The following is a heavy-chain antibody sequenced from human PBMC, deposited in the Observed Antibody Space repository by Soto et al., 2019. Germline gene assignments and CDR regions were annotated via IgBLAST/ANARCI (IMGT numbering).Heavy chain of an antibody. CDR1: GYSFTSYW. CDR2: IDPSDSYT. J-gene: IGHJ5*02. V-gene: IGHV5-10-1*01. D-gene: IGHD1-26*01. Sequence: PGEYLKISCKGSGYSFTSYWISWVRQMPGKGLEWMGRIDPSDSYTNYSPSFQGHVTISADKSISTAYLQWSSLKASDTAMYYCARRHTSRYSGSHTGSAFDPWGQGTLVTGSS. CDR3: ARRHTSRYSGSHTGSAFDP.